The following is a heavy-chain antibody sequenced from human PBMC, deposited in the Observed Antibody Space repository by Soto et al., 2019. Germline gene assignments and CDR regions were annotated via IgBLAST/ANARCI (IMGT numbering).Heavy chain of an antibody. D-gene: IGHD1-7*01. CDR2: IDPSDSYI. CDR3: ARLGTAVTSVAHYGMDV. Sequence: GEPLKISCKGSGYSFTTYWINWVRQMPGKGLEWMGKIDPSDSYINYSPSFQGHVSISLDKSISTAYLQWSSLKASDTAMYYCARLGTAVTSVAHYGMDVWGQGTTVTVSS. CDR1: GYSFTTYW. J-gene: IGHJ6*02. V-gene: IGHV5-10-1*01.